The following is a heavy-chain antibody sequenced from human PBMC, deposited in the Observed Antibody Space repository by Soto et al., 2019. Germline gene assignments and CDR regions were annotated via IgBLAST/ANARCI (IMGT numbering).Heavy chain of an antibody. CDR1: GGSVNTYY. J-gene: IGHJ4*02. D-gene: IGHD3-22*01. Sequence: SETLSLTCTVSGGSVNTYYWSWIRQRPGKGLEWIGYISYSGSTNYNPSLKSRVTISVDKSRNQFSLKLSSVTAADTAMYYCAREKYDSSFDYWGQGTLVTVSS. CDR2: ISYSGST. CDR3: AREKYDSSFDY. V-gene: IGHV4-59*02.